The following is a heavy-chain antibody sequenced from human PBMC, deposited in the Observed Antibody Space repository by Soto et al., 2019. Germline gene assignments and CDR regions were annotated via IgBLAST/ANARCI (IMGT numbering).Heavy chain of an antibody. V-gene: IGHV3-48*01. D-gene: IGHD6-19*01. CDR1: GFTFSSYS. CDR2: ISSSSSTI. J-gene: IGHJ4*02. Sequence: EVQLVESGGGLVQPGGSLRLSCAASGFTFSSYSMNWVRQAPGKGLEWVSYISSSSSTIYYADSVKGRFTISRDNAKNSLYLQMNSLRAEDTAVYYCARDRDSSARFGIGYWGQGTLDTVSS. CDR3: ARDRDSSARFGIGY.